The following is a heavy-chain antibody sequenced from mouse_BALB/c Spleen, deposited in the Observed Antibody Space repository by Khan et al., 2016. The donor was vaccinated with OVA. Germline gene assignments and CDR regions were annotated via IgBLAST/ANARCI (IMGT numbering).Heavy chain of an antibody. J-gene: IGHJ4*01. Sequence: QIQLVQSGPELKKPGETVRISCKASGYTFTTAGIQWVQKMPGKGLKWIGWINTHSGVPKYAEDFKGRFAFSLEISVNTAYLQLTNLKNEDTATYFCARGWAAYYRNDGGAMEYWGQGPSVTVSS. V-gene: IGHV9-4*02. CDR3: ARGWAAYYRNDGGAMEY. D-gene: IGHD2-14*01. CDR1: GYTFTTAG. CDR2: INTHSGVP.